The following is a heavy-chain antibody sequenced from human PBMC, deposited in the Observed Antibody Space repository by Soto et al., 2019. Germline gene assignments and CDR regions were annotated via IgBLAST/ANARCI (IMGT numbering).Heavy chain of an antibody. D-gene: IGHD5-12*01. CDR3: ARARMVVATFRAHNCFDL. CDR2: INPSGGST. V-gene: IGHV1-46*01. CDR1: GYTFTSYY. J-gene: IGHJ5*02. Sequence: GASVKLSCKASGYTFTSYYMHWVRRAPGQGLEWMGIINPSGGSTSYAQKFQGRVTMTRDTSTSTVYMELSSLRSEDTAVYYCARARMVVATFRAHNCFDLWGQRPLVTRSS.